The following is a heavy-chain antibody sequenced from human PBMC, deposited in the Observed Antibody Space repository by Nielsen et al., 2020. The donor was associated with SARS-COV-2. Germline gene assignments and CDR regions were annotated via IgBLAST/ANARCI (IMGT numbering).Heavy chain of an antibody. CDR2: IYYSGST. V-gene: IGHV4-39*01. D-gene: IGHD2-15*01. Sequence: SETLSLTCTVSGGSISSSSYYWGWIRQPPGKGLEWIGSIYYSGSTYYNPSLKSRVTISVDTSKNQFSLKLSSVTAADTAVYYCARGYCSGGSCYSGGDYYYGMDVWGQGTTVTVSS. CDR1: GGSISSSSYY. J-gene: IGHJ6*02. CDR3: ARGYCSGGSCYSGGDYYYGMDV.